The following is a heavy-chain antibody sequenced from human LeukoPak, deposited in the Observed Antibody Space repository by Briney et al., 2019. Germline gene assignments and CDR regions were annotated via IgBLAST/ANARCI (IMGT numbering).Heavy chain of an antibody. CDR2: IIPIFGTA. CDR3: ARACLEYSYYYFDY. Sequence: ASVKVSCKASGGTFSSYAISWVRQAPGQGLEWVGGIIPIFGTANYAQKFQGRVTITADESTSTAYMELSSLRSEDTAVYYCARACLEYSYYYFDYWGQGTLVTVSS. J-gene: IGHJ4*02. V-gene: IGHV1-69*13. D-gene: IGHD6-6*01. CDR1: GGTFSSYA.